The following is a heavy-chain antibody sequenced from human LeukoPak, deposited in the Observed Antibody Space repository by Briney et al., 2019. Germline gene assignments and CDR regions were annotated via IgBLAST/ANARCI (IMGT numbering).Heavy chain of an antibody. CDR2: IIPIFGTA. V-gene: IGHV1-69*06. D-gene: IGHD5-24*01. CDR1: GGTFSSYA. J-gene: IGHJ5*02. Sequence: SVKVSCKASGGTFSSYAISWVRQAPGQGLEWMGGIIPIFGTANYAQKFQGRVTITADKSTSTAYMELSSLRSEGTAVYYCAREPVTASRDGYNHWFDPWGQGTLVTVSS. CDR3: AREPVTASRDGYNHWFDP.